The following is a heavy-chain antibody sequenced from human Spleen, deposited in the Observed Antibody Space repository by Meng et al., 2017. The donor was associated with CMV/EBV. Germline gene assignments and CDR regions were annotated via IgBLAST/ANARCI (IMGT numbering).Heavy chain of an antibody. V-gene: IGHV1-2*02. CDR3: ARDTSYGSGSPFDY. D-gene: IGHD3-10*01. CDR2: INANSGGT. CDR1: GSTFPGSY. J-gene: IGHJ4*02. Sequence: ASGSTFPGSYIPWVRQAPGQGLEWMGWINANSGGTNYAQKFQGRVTMTRDTSISTAYMELSRLRSDDTAVYYCARDTSYGSGSPFDYWGQGTLVTVSS.